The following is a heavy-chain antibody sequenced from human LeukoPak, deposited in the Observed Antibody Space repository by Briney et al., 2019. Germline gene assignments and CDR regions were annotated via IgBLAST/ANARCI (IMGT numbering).Heavy chain of an antibody. CDR2: ISYDGSNK. CDR3: AKDGANSYGLDY. Sequence: GGSLRLSCAASGFTFSSYGMHWVRQAPGKGLEWVAVISYDGSNKYYADSVKGRFTISRDNSKNTLYLQMNSLRAEDTAVYYCAKDGANSYGLDYWGQGTPVTVSS. V-gene: IGHV3-30*18. D-gene: IGHD5-18*01. CDR1: GFTFSSYG. J-gene: IGHJ4*02.